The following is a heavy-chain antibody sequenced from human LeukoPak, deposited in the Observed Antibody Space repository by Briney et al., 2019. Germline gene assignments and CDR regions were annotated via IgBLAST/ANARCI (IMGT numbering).Heavy chain of an antibody. V-gene: IGHV3-74*01. D-gene: IGHD1-1*01. CDR1: EFTFTSHW. CDR3: VSTGFDI. CDR2: TNPDGSNT. Sequence: GGSLRLSCAGSEFTFTSHWVYWVRQAPGRGLLWVSRTNPDGSNTAYAYSVRGRFTISRDNAKYTLYLQMDSLRAEDTAMYYCVSTGFDIWGQGTMVTVSS. J-gene: IGHJ3*02.